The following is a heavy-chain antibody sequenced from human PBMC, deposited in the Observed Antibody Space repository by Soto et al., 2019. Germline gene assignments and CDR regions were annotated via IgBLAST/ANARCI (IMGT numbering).Heavy chain of an antibody. CDR3: ARDPPGGHIVVVTAPPGYYGMDV. CDR1: GGTFSSYA. D-gene: IGHD2-21*02. Sequence: GASVKVSCKASGGTFSSYAISWVRQAPGQGLEWMGGIIPIFGTANCAQKFQGRVTITADESTSTAYMELSSLRSEDTAVYYCARDPPGGHIVVVTAPPGYYGMDVWGQGTTVTVSS. J-gene: IGHJ6*02. CDR2: IIPIFGTA. V-gene: IGHV1-69*13.